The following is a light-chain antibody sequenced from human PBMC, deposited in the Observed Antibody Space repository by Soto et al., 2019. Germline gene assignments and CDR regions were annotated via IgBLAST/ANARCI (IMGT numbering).Light chain of an antibody. CDR3: CSYAGSSTLV. J-gene: IGLJ2*01. Sequence: QSVLTQPASVSGSPGQSITISCTGTSSDVGSYNLVSWYQQHPGKAPKLMIYEGSKRPSGVSNRFSGDKSGNTASLTISGLQAEDDADYDCCSYAGSSTLVFGGGTKLTVL. CDR1: SSDVGSYNL. CDR2: EGS. V-gene: IGLV2-23*01.